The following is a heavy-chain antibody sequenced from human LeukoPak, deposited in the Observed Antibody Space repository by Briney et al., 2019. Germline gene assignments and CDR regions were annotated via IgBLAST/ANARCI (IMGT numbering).Heavy chain of an antibody. CDR1: GFTFSDYY. CDR2: ISCSCSTI. J-gene: IGHJ4*02. V-gene: IGHV3-11*01. D-gene: IGHD5-12*01. Sequence: GVSLRLSCAASGFTFSDYYMSWLRQAPGKGLVWVLYISCSCSTIYYADSVKGRFTISRDNAKYSLYLKMNSLRAEDTAVYYCARDLDIVATKYYFDYWGQGTLVTVSS. CDR3: ARDLDIVATKYYFDY.